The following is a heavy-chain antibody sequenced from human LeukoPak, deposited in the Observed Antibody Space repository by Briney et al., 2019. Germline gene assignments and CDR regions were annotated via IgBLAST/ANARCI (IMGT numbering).Heavy chain of an antibody. V-gene: IGHV3-23*01. J-gene: IGHJ4*02. CDR1: GFTFSNYA. D-gene: IGHD5-12*01. CDR3: AKDPYRASSGLVDY. Sequence: GRSLRLSCATSGFTFSNYAVSWVRQAPGKGLEWVSSISGSGGTTYYADSVKGRFTISRDNSKNTLYLQMNSLRAEDTAVYYCAKDPYRASSGLVDYWGQGTLVTVSS. CDR2: ISGSGGTT.